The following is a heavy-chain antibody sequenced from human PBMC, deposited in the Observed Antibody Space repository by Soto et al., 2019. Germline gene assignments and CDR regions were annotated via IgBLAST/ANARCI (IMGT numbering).Heavy chain of an antibody. J-gene: IGHJ2*01. Sequence: QVQLQESGPGLVKPSGTLSLTCAVSGGSISSSNWWSWVRQPPGKGLEWIGEIYHSGSTNYNPSLKSRVTISVDKSKNQFSLKLSSVTAADTAVYYCARRGCSGGSCYSGWYFDLWGRGTLVTVSS. CDR2: IYHSGST. CDR1: GGSISSSNW. V-gene: IGHV4-4*02. CDR3: ARRGCSGGSCYSGWYFDL. D-gene: IGHD2-15*01.